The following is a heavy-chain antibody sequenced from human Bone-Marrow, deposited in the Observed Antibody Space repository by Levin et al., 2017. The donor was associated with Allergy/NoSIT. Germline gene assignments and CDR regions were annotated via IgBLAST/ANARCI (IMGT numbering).Heavy chain of an antibody. CDR3: ARTRGNGGNLRY. J-gene: IGHJ1*01. Sequence: SCSASGFNFSNYGMHWVRQAPGKGLEWVAVIWFDGSKTYYGDSVRGRFIISRDNSQNTLFLEMNSLTAADTSIFYCARTRGNGGNLRYWGQGTLVTVSS. V-gene: IGHV3-33*01. CDR1: GFNFSNYG. CDR2: IWFDGSKT. D-gene: IGHD4-23*01.